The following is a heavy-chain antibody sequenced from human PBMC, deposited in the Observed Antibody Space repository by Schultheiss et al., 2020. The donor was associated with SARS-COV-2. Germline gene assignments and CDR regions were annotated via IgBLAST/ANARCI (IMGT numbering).Heavy chain of an antibody. Sequence: SETLSLTCAVYGGSFSGYYWSWIRQPPGKGLEWIGEINHSGSTNYNPSLKSRVTISVDTSKNQFSLKLSSVTAADTAVYYCARDPLYYDSSGDAFDIWGQGTMVTVSS. CDR2: INHSGST. J-gene: IGHJ3*02. D-gene: IGHD3-22*01. V-gene: IGHV4-34*01. CDR1: GGSFSGYY. CDR3: ARDPLYYDSSGDAFDI.